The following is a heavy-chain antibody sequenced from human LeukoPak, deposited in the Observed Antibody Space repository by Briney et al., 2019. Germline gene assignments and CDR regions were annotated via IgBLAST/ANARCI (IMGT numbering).Heavy chain of an antibody. CDR2: ISGSGGGT. D-gene: IGHD1-26*01. CDR3: AKGRRVGATDFDY. V-gene: IGHV3-23*01. J-gene: IGHJ4*02. Sequence: GGSLRLSCAASGFTFSTYAMSWVRQAPGKGLEWVSGISGSGGGTYYADSVKGRFTISRDNSKNTLYLQMNSLRAEDTAVYYCAKGRRVGATDFDYWGQGTLVTVSS. CDR1: GFTFSTYA.